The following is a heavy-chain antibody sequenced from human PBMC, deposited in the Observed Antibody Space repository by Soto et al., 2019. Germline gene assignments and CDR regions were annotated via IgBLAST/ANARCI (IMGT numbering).Heavy chain of an antibody. CDR3: ARGKNAVVTVTNRAFDI. CDR1: GFTISGCS. D-gene: IGHD2-21*02. J-gene: IGHJ3*02. CDR2: ITIRTGNI. Sequence: PGGSLRLSCEASGFTISGCSMNWVRQAPGKGLEWLAYITIRTGNIVYADSVRGRFTISADNAKNSLYLDMNNLSAGDTAVYYCARGKNAVVTVTNRAFDIWGRGTMVTVSS. V-gene: IGHV3-48*01.